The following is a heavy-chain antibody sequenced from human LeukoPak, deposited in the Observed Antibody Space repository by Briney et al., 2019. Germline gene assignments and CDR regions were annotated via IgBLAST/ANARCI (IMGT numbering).Heavy chain of an antibody. CDR3: AKLVGATVTSDY. D-gene: IGHD4-17*01. J-gene: IGHJ4*02. CDR1: GFTFGSVV. CDR2: ISSSGDTA. V-gene: IGHV3-23*01. Sequence: RGSLRLSCAASGFTFGSVVMTWVRQAPGKGLEWVSGISSSGDTAYSADSVKGRFTISRDNSKNTLYLQMNSLRIEDTAIYYCAKLVGATVTSDYWGQGTLVTVSS.